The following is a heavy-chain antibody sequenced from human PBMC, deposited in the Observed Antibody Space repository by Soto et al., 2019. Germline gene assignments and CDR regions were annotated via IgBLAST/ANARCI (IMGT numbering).Heavy chain of an antibody. CDR1: GFTVSNTD. J-gene: IGHJ4*02. CDR2: IYRCGST. Sequence: PXGSLGLPCKASGFTVSNTDMNGIRQAPGRGLEWVSSIYRCGSTYYTDSVKGRFTISKDNSRNTVYLQMNSLRAEDTALYYCAKAFKWNRVDSWGQGTLVTVYS. D-gene: IGHD1-20*01. V-gene: IGHV3-53*01. CDR3: AKAFKWNRVDS.